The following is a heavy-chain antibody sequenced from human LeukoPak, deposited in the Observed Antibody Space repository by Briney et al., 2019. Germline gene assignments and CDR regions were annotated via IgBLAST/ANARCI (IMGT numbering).Heavy chain of an antibody. V-gene: IGHV1-2*02. CDR2: INSNSGDT. CDR1: GYTFTDYY. Sequence: GASVKVSCKASGYTFTDYYIHWVRQAPGQGLEWMGWINSNSGDTTYAQTFQGRVTMTRDTSTSTVYMELSSLRSEDTAVYYCARMGYSSYYFDYWGQGTLVTVSS. CDR3: ARMGYSSYYFDY. D-gene: IGHD6-13*01. J-gene: IGHJ4*02.